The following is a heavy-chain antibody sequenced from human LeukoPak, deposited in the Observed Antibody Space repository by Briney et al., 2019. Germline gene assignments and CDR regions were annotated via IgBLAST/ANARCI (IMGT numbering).Heavy chain of an antibody. CDR3: AREGITGTTSH. D-gene: IGHD1-7*01. CDR1: GFTFSSYS. Sequence: GGSLRLSCVASGFTFSSYSMNWVRQAPGKGLEWVSSISSSSSYIYYADSVKGRFTISRDNAKNSLYLQMNSLRAEDTAVYYCAREGITGTTSHWGQGTLVTVSS. V-gene: IGHV3-21*01. J-gene: IGHJ4*02. CDR2: ISSSSSYI.